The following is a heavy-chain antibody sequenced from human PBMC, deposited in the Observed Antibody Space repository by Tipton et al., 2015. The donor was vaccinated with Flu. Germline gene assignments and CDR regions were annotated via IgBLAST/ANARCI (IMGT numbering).Heavy chain of an antibody. D-gene: IGHD1/OR15-1a*01. CDR3: ARAGNNYYGMDV. CDR2: INTGGNT. Sequence: SLRLSCVASGFTFSSYDMHWVCQATGKGLEWVSAINTGGNTFYPDSVKGRFTISRENAKNSLYLQLNSLRAGDTAAYYCARAGNNYYGMDVWGQGTTVTVPS. V-gene: IGHV3-13*01. CDR1: GFTFSSYD. J-gene: IGHJ6*02.